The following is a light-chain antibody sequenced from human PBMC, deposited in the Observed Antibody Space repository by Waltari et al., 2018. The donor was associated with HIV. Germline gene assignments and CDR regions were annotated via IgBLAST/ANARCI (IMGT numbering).Light chain of an antibody. J-gene: IGLJ3*02. CDR3: QTWENGPKV. CDR2: VNSDGSH. CDR1: SGHSRSD. Sequence: QLVLTQSPSASASLGASVKLTCTLSSGHSRSDIPWPQQQPEKGPRYLMKVNSDGSHNKGDGIPDRFSGSSSGAERYLTISSLQSDDEADYYCQTWENGPKVFGGGTKLTVV. V-gene: IGLV4-69*01.